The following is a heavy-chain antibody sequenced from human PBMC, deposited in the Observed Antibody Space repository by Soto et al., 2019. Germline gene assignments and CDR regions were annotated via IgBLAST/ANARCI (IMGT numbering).Heavy chain of an antibody. CDR1: GGTFSSYA. CDR2: IIPIFGTA. CDR3: ASNIAAPRYYYGMHA. V-gene: IGHV1-69*13. J-gene: IGHJ6*02. Sequence: SVKVSCKASGGTFSSYAISWVRQAPGQGLEWMGGIIPIFGTANYAQKFQGRVTITADESTSTAYMELSSLRSEDTAVYYCASNIAAPRYYYGMHAWRQATTGTVS. D-gene: IGHD6-6*01.